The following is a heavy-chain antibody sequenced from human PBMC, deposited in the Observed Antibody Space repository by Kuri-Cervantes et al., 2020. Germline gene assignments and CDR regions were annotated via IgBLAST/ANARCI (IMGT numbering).Heavy chain of an antibody. CDR2: IIPIFGTA. D-gene: IGHD2-21*02. CDR1: GGTFSSYA. J-gene: IGHJ4*02. CDR3: ARAPYCGGDCYNYFDY. Sequence: SVKVSCKASGGTFSSYAICWVRQAPGQGLEWMGGIIPIFGTANYAQKFQGRVTMTRDTSISTAYMELSRLRSDDTAVYYCARAPYCGGDCYNYFDYWGQGTLVTVSS. V-gene: IGHV1-69*05.